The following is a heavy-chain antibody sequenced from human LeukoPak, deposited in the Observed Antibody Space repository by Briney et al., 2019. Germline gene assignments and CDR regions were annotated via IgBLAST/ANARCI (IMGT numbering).Heavy chain of an antibody. CDR3: ARDGVTGYSNL. Sequence: GGTLRLSCAASGFTFSSYGMSWVRQAPGKGLEWVSAISGSGGSTHYADSVKGRFTISRDNSKNSLYLQMNSLRAEDTAVYYCARDGVTGYSNLWGQGTLVTVSS. J-gene: IGHJ4*02. V-gene: IGHV3-23*01. D-gene: IGHD6-13*01. CDR1: GFTFSSYG. CDR2: ISGSGGST.